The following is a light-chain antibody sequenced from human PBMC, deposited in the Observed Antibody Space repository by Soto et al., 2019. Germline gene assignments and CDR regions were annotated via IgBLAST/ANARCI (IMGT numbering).Light chain of an antibody. V-gene: IGLV2-8*01. Sequence: QSALAQPPSASGSPGQSVTISCTGTSSDVGGNYVSWYQQHLGKAPKLIIYEVTLRPSGVPDRFSGSKSGNTASLTVSGLQADDEADYYCSAYAGSNTFVFGTGTKLTVL. J-gene: IGLJ1*01. CDR2: EVT. CDR3: SAYAGSNTFV. CDR1: SSDVGGNY.